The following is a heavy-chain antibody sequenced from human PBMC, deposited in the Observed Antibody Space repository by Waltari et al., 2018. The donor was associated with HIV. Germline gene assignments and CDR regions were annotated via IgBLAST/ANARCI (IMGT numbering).Heavy chain of an antibody. D-gene: IGHD3-22*01. V-gene: IGHV1-2*06. CDR2: INPNSGAT. J-gene: IGHJ4*02. Sequence: QVQLVQSGAEVKKPGASVKVSCKASGYTFTGYYMHWVRQAPGQGLEWMGRINPNSGATNYAQKFQGRVTMTRDTSISTAYMELSRLRSDDTAVYYCARDDRNYYDSSGYYYVSDYWGQGTLVTVSS. CDR1: GYTFTGYY. CDR3: ARDDRNYYDSSGYYYVSDY.